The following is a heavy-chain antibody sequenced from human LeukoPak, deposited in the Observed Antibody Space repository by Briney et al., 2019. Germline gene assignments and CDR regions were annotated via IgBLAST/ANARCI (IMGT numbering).Heavy chain of an antibody. V-gene: IGHV1-18*01. CDR3: ARDRLRFGELEPRFDY. J-gene: IGHJ4*02. CDR2: ISAYNGNT. D-gene: IGHD3-10*01. CDR1: GYTFTSYG. Sequence: GASVKVSCKASGYTFTSYGISWVRQAPGQGLEWMGWISAYNGNTNYAQKLQGRVTMTTDTSTSTAYMELRSLRSDDTAVYYCARDRLRFGELEPRFDYWGQGTLVTVSS.